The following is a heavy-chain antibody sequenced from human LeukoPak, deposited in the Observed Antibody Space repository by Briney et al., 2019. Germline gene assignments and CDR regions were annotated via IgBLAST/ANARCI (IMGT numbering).Heavy chain of an antibody. Sequence: GSLRLSCEASGFTFSSTWIHWVRQAPGKGLVWVSRINPDGSVRNYADSVKDRFIISRNNAKSTLYLQMHSMRGEDTAVYYCATAGNYYFDYWGQGTLVTVSS. CDR3: ATAGNYYFDY. CDR1: GFTFSSTW. V-gene: IGHV3-74*01. D-gene: IGHD1-1*01. CDR2: INPDGSVR. J-gene: IGHJ4*02.